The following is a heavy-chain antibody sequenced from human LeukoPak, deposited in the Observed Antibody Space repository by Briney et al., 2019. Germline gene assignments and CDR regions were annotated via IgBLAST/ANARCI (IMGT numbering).Heavy chain of an antibody. CDR2: IYSGGST. CDR1: GFTVSRNY. CDR3: HGGNSDWFDP. D-gene: IGHD4-23*01. J-gene: IGHJ5*02. V-gene: IGHV3-53*01. Sequence: GASLRLSCAASGFTVSRNYMSWVRQAPGKGPEWVSVIYSGGSTYYADSVKGRFTISRDNSKNTLYLQMNSLRAEDTAVYYCHGGNSDWFDPWGQGTLVTVSS.